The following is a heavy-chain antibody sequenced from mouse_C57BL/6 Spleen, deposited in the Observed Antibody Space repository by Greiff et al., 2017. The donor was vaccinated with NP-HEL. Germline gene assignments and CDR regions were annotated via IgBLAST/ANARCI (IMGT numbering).Heavy chain of an antibody. CDR1: GFTFSDYG. J-gene: IGHJ4*01. D-gene: IGHD2-10*01. Sequence: EVKLVESGGGLVKPGGSLKLSCAASGFTFSDYGMHWVRQAPEKGLEWVAYISSGSSTIYYADTVKGRFTISRDNAKNTLFLQMTSLRSEDTAMYYCARPAPYYEGAMDYWGQGTSVTVSS. CDR2: ISSGSSTI. CDR3: ARPAPYYEGAMDY. V-gene: IGHV5-17*01.